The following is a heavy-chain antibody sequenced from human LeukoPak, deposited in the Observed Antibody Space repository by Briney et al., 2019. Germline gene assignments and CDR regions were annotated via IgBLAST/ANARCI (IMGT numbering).Heavy chain of an antibody. CDR1: GFTVSSNY. J-gene: IGHJ4*02. Sequence: PGGSLRLSCAASGFTVSSNYMSSVRQAPGKGLAWVSVIYSGGSTYYADSVKGRFTISRDNSKNTLYLQMNSLRAEDTAVYYCARVRLTYYYDSSAHHFDYWGQGTLVTVSS. CDR3: ARVRLTYYYDSSAHHFDY. CDR2: IYSGGST. V-gene: IGHV3-53*01. D-gene: IGHD3-22*01.